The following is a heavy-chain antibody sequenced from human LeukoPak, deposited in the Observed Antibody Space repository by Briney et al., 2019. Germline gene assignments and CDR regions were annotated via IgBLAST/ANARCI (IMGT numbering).Heavy chain of an antibody. CDR3: ATSDYYDSSGYYY. Sequence: GGSLRLSCAASGFTFSSYAMHWARQAPGKGREWVAVISYDGSNKYYADSVKGRFTISRDNSKNTLYLQMNSLGAEDTAVYYCATSDYYDSSGYYYWGQGTLVTVSS. D-gene: IGHD3-22*01. V-gene: IGHV3-30*01. J-gene: IGHJ4*02. CDR2: ISYDGSNK. CDR1: GFTFSSYA.